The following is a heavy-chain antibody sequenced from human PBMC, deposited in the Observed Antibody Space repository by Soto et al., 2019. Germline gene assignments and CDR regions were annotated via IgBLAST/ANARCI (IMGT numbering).Heavy chain of an antibody. Sequence: GGSLSLSCTCSGFTFGDYAISWSRQAPGKGLELVGVIRSKAYGETTDYAASVKGRFTILRDNSKSIAYLQLNSLQSDDTGVYYCTRYTYTSRYSYFGMDVWGHGTTVTVYS. CDR1: GFTFGDYA. J-gene: IGHJ6*02. D-gene: IGHD2-2*01. CDR2: IRSKAYGETT. CDR3: TRYTYTSRYSYFGMDV. V-gene: IGHV3-49*03.